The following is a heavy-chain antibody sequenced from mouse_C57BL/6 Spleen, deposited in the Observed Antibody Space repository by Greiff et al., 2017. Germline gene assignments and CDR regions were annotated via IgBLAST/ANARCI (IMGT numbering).Heavy chain of an antibody. J-gene: IGHJ1*03. CDR2: ISYSGST. CDR1: GYSITSDY. D-gene: IGHD1-1*01. V-gene: IGHV3-8*01. CDR3: ARSYYYGSSYWYFDV. Sequence: DVKLVESGPGLAKPSQTLSLTCSVTGYSITSDYWNWIRTFPGNKLEYMGYISYSGSTYYNPSLKSRISITRDTSKNQYYLQLNSVTTEDTATYYCARSYYYGSSYWYFDVWGTGTTVTVSS.